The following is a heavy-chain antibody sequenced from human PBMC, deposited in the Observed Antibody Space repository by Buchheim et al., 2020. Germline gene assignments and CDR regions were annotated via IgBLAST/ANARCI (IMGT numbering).Heavy chain of an antibody. D-gene: IGHD2-15*01. V-gene: IGHV3-30*18. J-gene: IGHJ4*02. CDR1: GFSFSTYG. CDR3: AKGGDYDS. Sequence: QVQLVESGGGVVQPGTSLRLSCAASGFSFSTYGIQWVRQAPGKGLEWVALITSDGSNKYYLDSVKGRFAISRDNSMHTVYLHMNSLRADDSGVYYCAKGGDYDSWGQGTL. CDR2: ITSDGSNK.